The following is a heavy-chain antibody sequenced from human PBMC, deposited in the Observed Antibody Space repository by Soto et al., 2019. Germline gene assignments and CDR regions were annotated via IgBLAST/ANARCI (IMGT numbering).Heavy chain of an antibody. CDR2: IIPIFGTA. V-gene: IGHV1-69*06. J-gene: IGHJ4*02. CDR1: GGTFSSYA. D-gene: IGHD2-2*01. CDR3: ARDGGYCSSTSWPGDY. Sequence: QVQLVQSGAEVKKPGSSVKVSCKASGGTFSSYAISWVRQAPGQGLEWMGGIIPIFGTANYAQKFQGRVTITADKATSTAYTALSSLRSEDTAVYYCARDGGYCSSTSWPGDYWGQGTLVTVSS.